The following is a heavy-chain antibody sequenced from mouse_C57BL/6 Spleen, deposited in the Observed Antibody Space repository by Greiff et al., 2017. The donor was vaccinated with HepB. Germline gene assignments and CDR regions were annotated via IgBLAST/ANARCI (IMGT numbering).Heavy chain of an antibody. J-gene: IGHJ2*01. Sequence: QVQLQQSGAELVRPGASVTLSCKASGYTFNDYEMHWVKQTPVHGLEWIGAIEPETGGTAYNQKFKGKAILTADKSSSTAYMELRSLTSEDSAVYSCTGLLRRYPYYFDYWGQGTTLTVSS. CDR2: IEPETGGT. CDR3: TGLLRRYPYYFDY. V-gene: IGHV1-15*01. D-gene: IGHD1-1*01. CDR1: GYTFNDYE.